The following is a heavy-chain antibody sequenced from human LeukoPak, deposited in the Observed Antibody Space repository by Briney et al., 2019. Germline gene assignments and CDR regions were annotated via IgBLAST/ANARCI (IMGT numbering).Heavy chain of an antibody. V-gene: IGHV4-59*08. J-gene: IGHJ5*02. CDR2: IYYSGTT. CDR1: GGSISGYY. D-gene: IGHD3-10*01. Sequence: SETLSLTCSVSGGSISGYYWSWIRQPPGKGLEWIGYIYYSGTTIYNPSLKSRVTISVDTSNNQFSLKLSSVTAADTAVYFCARAETYYYGSGSSNWFDPWGQGTLVTVSS. CDR3: ARAETYYYGSGSSNWFDP.